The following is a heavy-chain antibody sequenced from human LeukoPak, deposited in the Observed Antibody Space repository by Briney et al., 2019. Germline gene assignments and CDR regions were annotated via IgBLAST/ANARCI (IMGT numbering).Heavy chain of an antibody. V-gene: IGHV3-23*01. J-gene: IGHJ4*02. CDR1: GFTFSSYS. CDR2: ISGSGGST. CDR3: ARDARGGYTYGGLDQ. D-gene: IGHD5-18*01. Sequence: GGSLRLSCAASGFTFSSYSMNWVRQAPGKGLEWVSAISGSGGSTYYADSVKGRFTISRDNSKSTLYLQMNSLRAEDTAVYYCARDARGGYTYGGLDQWGQGTLVTVSS.